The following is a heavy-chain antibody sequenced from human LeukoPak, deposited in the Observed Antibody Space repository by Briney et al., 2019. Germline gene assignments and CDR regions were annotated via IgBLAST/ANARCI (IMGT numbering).Heavy chain of an antibody. V-gene: IGHV3-74*01. J-gene: IGHJ4*02. CDR2: INSGGSGT. D-gene: IGHD3-10*01. CDR3: TTGAGRGY. Sequence: GGSLRLSCAASGFAFSSNWMHWVRQTPGKGLVWVSRINSGGSGTSYADSVEGRFTISRDNAKNTLYLQMNSLKTEDTAVYYCTTGAGRGYWGQGTLVTVSS. CDR1: GFAFSSNW.